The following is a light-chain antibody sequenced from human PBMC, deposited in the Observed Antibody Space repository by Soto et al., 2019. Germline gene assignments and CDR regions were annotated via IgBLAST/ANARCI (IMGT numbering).Light chain of an antibody. CDR2: EVS. CDR3: SSYTSSYTYF. Sequence: QSVLTQPPSVSGSPGQSVTISCTGTSSDVGSYNRVSWYRQPPGTATKIMIYEVSNRPSGVPDRFSGSKSGNTASLTISGLQAEDESDYYCSSYTSSYTYFFGTGTKVTV. V-gene: IGLV2-18*02. J-gene: IGLJ1*01. CDR1: SSDVGSYNR.